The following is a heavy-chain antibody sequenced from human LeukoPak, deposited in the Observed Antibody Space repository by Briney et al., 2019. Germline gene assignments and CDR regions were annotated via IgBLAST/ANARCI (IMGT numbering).Heavy chain of an antibody. CDR2: IKQDGSEK. CDR1: GFIFSNYW. V-gene: IGHV3-7*01. J-gene: IGHJ3*02. D-gene: IGHD3-10*01. CDR3: ASLSRLLWFGELSDDAFDI. Sequence: GGSLRLSCAASGFIFSNYWMSWVRQAPGKGLEWVANIKQDGSEKYYVDSVKGRFTISRDNAKNSVYMQMNSLRAEDTAVYYCASLSRLLWFGELSDDAFDIWGQGTMVTVSS.